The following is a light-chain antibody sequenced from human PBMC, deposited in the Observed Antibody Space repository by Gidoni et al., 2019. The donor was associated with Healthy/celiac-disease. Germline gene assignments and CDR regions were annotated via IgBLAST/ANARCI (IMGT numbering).Light chain of an antibody. V-gene: IGLV5-45*03. Sequence: QAVLTQPSSLSASPGASASLTGTWRSGINVGTYRIYWYQQKPGSPPQYLLRYKSDSDKQQGSGVPSRCSGSKDASANAGILLISGLQSEDEADYYCMIWHSSAWVFGGGTKLTVL. CDR2: YKSDSDK. CDR1: SGINVGTYR. CDR3: MIWHSSAWV. J-gene: IGLJ3*02.